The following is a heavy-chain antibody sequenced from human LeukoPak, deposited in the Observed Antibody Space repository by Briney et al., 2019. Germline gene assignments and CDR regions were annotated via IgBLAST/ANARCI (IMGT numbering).Heavy chain of an antibody. J-gene: IGHJ6*03. CDR2: IIPIFGTA. Sequence: GASVKVSCKASGGTFISYAISWVRQAPGQGLEWMGGIIPIFGTANYAQKFQGRVRITTDEYTRKDYMELSSLRSEDTAVYYCARVAAPGRYYMDVWGKGTTVTVSS. V-gene: IGHV1-69*05. CDR1: GGTFISYA. CDR3: ARVAAPGRYYMDV. D-gene: IGHD6-6*01.